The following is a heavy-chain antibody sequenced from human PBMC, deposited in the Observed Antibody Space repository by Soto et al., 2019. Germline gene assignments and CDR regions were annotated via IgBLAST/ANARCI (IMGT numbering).Heavy chain of an antibody. CDR2: IYGDDDK. CDR3: AHNALTECFDV. V-gene: IGHV2-5*02. J-gene: IGHJ3*01. D-gene: IGHD3-9*01. CDR1: GFSLNSDEVG. Sequence: QITLKESGPTLVKPTQTLTLTCTFSGFSLNSDEVGVGWVRQPPGKALEWLAFIYGDDDKRYSPSLKNSLTLTKDTSKNQVVLTMTNMAPVDTATYYCAHNALTECFDVWGQGTMVTVSS.